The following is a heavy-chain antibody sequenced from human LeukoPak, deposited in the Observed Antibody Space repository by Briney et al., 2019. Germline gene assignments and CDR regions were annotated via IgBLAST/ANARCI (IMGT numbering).Heavy chain of an antibody. D-gene: IGHD3-22*01. CDR3: ARVNSESSVYRPFDS. Sequence: GGSLRLSCAASGFTFSTYWMSWVRQAPGKGLEWVANIKQDGSDKYYVGSVKGRFTISRDNANNSLYLQMNSLRAEDTVVYYCARVNSESSVYRPFDSWGQGTLVTVSS. J-gene: IGHJ4*02. CDR1: GFTFSTYW. CDR2: IKQDGSDK. V-gene: IGHV3-7*01.